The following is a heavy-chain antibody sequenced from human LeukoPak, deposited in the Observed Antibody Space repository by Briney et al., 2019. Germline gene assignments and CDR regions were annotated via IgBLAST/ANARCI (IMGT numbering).Heavy chain of an antibody. CDR2: FDPEDGET. CDR3: ATDGDYYDSSVYS. CDR1: GYTLTELS. V-gene: IGHV1-24*01. Sequence: ASVKVSCKVSGYTLTELSMHWVGQAPGKGVEWMGGFDPEDGETIYAQKFQGRVTMTEDTSTDTAYMELSSLRSEDTAVYYCATDGDYYDSSVYSWGQGTLVTVSS. D-gene: IGHD3-22*01. J-gene: IGHJ5*02.